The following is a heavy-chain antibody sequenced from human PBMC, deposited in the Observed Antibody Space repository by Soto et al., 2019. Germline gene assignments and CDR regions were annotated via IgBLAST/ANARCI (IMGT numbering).Heavy chain of an antibody. D-gene: IGHD2-2*01. CDR1: GFTFSSYA. Sequence: EVQLLESGGGLVQPGGSLRLSCAASGFTFSSYAMSWVRQAPGKGLEWVSAISGSGGSTYYADSVKGRFTISRDNSKNTLYLQMNSLRAEDTAVYYCAKDWKDLVVPAATYDYWGQGTLVTVSS. CDR2: ISGSGGST. CDR3: AKDWKDLVVPAATYDY. J-gene: IGHJ4*02. V-gene: IGHV3-23*01.